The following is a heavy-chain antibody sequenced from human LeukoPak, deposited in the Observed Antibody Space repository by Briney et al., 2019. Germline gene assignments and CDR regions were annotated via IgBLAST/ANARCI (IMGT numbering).Heavy chain of an antibody. D-gene: IGHD3-22*01. CDR3: ARPSYYYDSSGYYF. CDR2: IKQVGSEE. CDR1: GFTFSSYW. J-gene: IGHJ4*02. V-gene: IGHV3-7*01. Sequence: PGGSLRLSCAASGFTFSSYWISWVRQAPGRGVEWVANIKQVGSEEHYVDSVKGRFTSSRDKAKNSLYLQMYSLRGEGTAVYYCARPSYYYDSSGYYFWGEGTLVTVSS.